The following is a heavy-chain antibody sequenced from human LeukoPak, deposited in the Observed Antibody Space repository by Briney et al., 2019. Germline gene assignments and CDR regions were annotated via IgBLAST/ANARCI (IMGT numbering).Heavy chain of an antibody. CDR3: ARDRGWPAVHFDL. D-gene: IGHD2-15*01. V-gene: IGHV3-33*01. CDR1: GFTFRNYG. Sequence: GGSLRLSCAASGFTFRNYGMHWVRQAPGKGLEWVAVIWYDGSNKYYVDSVEGRFTVSRDNSKNTLYLQMNSLRVEDTAVYYCARDRGWPAVHFDLWGREPWSPSPQ. J-gene: IGHJ4*02. CDR2: IWYDGSNK.